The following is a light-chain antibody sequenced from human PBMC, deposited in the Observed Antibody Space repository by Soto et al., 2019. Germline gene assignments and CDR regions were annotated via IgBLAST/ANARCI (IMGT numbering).Light chain of an antibody. Sequence: DIQMTQSPYSLSASVGDRVTITCRASQGIRNDLGWYQQKPGKAPKLLIYGASTLQSGVPSRFSGSGSGTEFTLTISSLQPDDFATYYCQHYNSYSEAFGQGSKVDIK. J-gene: IGKJ1*01. V-gene: IGKV1-17*01. CDR3: QHYNSYSEA. CDR2: GAS. CDR1: QGIRND.